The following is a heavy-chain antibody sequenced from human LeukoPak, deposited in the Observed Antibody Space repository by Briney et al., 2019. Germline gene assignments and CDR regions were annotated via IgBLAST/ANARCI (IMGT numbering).Heavy chain of an antibody. CDR3: ARDKSCYTSYYYMDV. CDR1: GYTFTGYY. J-gene: IGHJ6*03. D-gene: IGHD2-2*02. CDR2: INPNSGGT. Sequence: GASVTVSCKASGYTFTGYYMHWVRQAPGQGLEWMGWINPNSGGTNYAQKFQGRVTMTRDTSISTAYMELSRLRSDDTAVYYCARDKSCYTSYYYMDVWGKGTTVTVSS. V-gene: IGHV1-2*02.